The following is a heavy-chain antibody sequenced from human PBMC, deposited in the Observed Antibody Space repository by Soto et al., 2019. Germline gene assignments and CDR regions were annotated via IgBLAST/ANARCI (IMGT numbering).Heavy chain of an antibody. J-gene: IGHJ4*02. CDR1: GFSLSIYA. CDR3: AKADASGGNSLLFDY. V-gene: IGHV3-23*01. D-gene: IGHD2-21*02. CDR2: ISGSGGDT. Sequence: EVQLLESGGGLVQPGGSLRLSCAATGFSLSIYAMSWVRQAPGKGLEWVSTISGSGGDTYYADSVKGRFTISRDNSKNTVYVQMNSLRAEDTAIYYCAKADASGGNSLLFDYWGQGTLVTVSS.